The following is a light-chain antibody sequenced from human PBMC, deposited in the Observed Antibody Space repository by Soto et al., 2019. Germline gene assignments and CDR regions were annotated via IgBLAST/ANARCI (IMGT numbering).Light chain of an antibody. CDR2: AAS. J-gene: IGKJ1*01. Sequence: DIQMTQSPSSVSASVGDRVTITCRASQDISTCLAWYQQKPGEAPKLLISAASSLQTGVPSRFSGSGSATDFTLTISSLQPEDFATYFCQQANSFPPTFGQGTKVEV. CDR3: QQANSFPPT. V-gene: IGKV1-12*01. CDR1: QDISTC.